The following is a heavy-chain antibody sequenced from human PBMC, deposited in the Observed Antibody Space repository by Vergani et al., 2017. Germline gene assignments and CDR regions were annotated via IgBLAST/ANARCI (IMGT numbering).Heavy chain of an antibody. CDR2: IVHIGST. D-gene: IGHD3-3*01. V-gene: IGHV4-30-2*01. CDR3: ARGQTGYRGGWATYFFDMDV. CDR1: GGPISSGSYS. J-gene: IGHJ6*03. Sequence: QLQLQESGSGLVKPSQTLSLTCAVSGGPISSGSYSCSWIRQPPGKGLGWIGYIVHIGSTYYNPSLKSRVTISVDRSKNQFSLKLSSLTAADTAVYYCARGQTGYRGGWATYFFDMDVWGKGTTVTVSS.